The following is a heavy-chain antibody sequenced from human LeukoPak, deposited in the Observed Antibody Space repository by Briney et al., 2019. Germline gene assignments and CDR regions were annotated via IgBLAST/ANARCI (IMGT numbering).Heavy chain of an antibody. CDR1: GFTFSSYA. D-gene: IGHD6-13*01. Sequence: GGPLRLSCAASGFTFSSYAMSWVRQAPGKGLEWVSAISGSGGSTYYADSVKGRFTISRDNSKNTLYLQMNSLRAEDTAVYYCAKQGYSSSWYPYYFDYWGQGTLVTVSS. CDR3: AKQGYSSSWYPYYFDY. CDR2: ISGSGGST. J-gene: IGHJ4*02. V-gene: IGHV3-23*01.